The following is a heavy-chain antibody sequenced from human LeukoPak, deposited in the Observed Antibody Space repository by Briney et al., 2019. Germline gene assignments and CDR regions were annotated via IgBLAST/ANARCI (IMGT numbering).Heavy chain of an antibody. V-gene: IGHV4-61*02. D-gene: IGHD2-21*01. CDR2: IYTSGST. Sequence: SETLSLTCTVSGGSISSGSYYWSWLRQPAGKGLEWIGRIYTSGSTNYNPSLKSRVTISVDTSKNQFSLKLSSVTAADTAVYYCARGLYVVYYYYMDVWGKGATVTVSS. J-gene: IGHJ6*03. CDR1: GGSISSGSYY. CDR3: ARGLYVVYYYYMDV.